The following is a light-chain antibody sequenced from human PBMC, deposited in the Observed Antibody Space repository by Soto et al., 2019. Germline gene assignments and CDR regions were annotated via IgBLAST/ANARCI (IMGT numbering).Light chain of an antibody. CDR1: PSVTNF. J-gene: IGKJ5*01. V-gene: IGKV3-11*01. Sequence: IVLTQSPATLSLSKGERAILSCRASPSVTNFLAWYQQKPGQAPRLLIYGAFNRATGIPARFSGSGSGTDFTLTISSLEPEDSAIYYCQQRNIWPPVTFGQGTRLEIK. CDR2: GAF. CDR3: QQRNIWPPVT.